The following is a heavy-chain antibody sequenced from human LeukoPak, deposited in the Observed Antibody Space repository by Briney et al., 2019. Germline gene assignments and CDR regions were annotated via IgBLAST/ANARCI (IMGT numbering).Heavy chain of an antibody. CDR3: AKGGSSGPYRLYNWFDP. V-gene: IGHV3-23*01. CDR1: GFTFSSYS. D-gene: IGHD3-22*01. J-gene: IGHJ5*02. CDR2: ISGSGGST. Sequence: GGSLRLSCAASGFTFSSYSMNWVRQAPGKGLEWVSAISGSGGSTYYADSVKGRFTISRDNSKNTLYLQMNSLRAEDTAVYYCAKGGSSGPYRLYNWFDPWGQGTLVTVSS.